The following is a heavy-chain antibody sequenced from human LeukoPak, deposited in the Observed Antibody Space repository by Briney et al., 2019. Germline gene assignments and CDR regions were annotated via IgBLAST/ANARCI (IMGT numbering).Heavy chain of an antibody. V-gene: IGHV4-4*07. CDR1: GGSISSYS. CDR3: AGEAGGGYARAFDI. J-gene: IGHJ3*02. D-gene: IGHD5-12*01. CDR2: IYTRGTT. Sequence: PSETLSLTCIVSGGSISSYSWTWIRQPAGEGLEWIGRIYTRGTTNYEPSLKSRVTMSVDTSKNQFSLKLSSVTAADTAVYYCAGEAGGGYARAFDIWGQGTMVTVSS.